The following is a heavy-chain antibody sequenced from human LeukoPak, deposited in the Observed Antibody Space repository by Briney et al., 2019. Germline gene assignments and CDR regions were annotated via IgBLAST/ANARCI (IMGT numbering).Heavy chain of an antibody. D-gene: IGHD3-10*01. Sequence: GGSLRPSCAASGFTFSSYGIHWVRQAPGKGLEWVAFIRYDGRNKYYADPVKGRFTISRDNSKNTLYLQMNSLRAEDTAVYYCAKDLLGEFFDWGQGTLVTVSS. J-gene: IGHJ4*02. CDR3: AKDLLGEFFD. CDR1: GFTFSSYG. CDR2: IRYDGRNK. V-gene: IGHV3-30*02.